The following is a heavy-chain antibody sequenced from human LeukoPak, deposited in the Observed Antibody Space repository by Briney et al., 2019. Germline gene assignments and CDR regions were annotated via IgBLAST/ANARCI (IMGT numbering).Heavy chain of an antibody. D-gene: IGHD6-13*01. Sequence: SETLSLTCTVSGGSISSYYWSWIRQPPGKGLEWIGYIYYSGSTNYNPSLKSRVTISVDTSKNQFSLKLSSVTAADTAVYYCARSIAAAGLDYWGQGTLVTVSS. CDR2: IYYSGST. J-gene: IGHJ4*02. CDR1: GGSISSYY. V-gene: IGHV4-59*01. CDR3: ARSIAAAGLDY.